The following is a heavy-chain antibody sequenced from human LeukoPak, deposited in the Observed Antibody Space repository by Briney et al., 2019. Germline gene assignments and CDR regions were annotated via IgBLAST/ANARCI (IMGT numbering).Heavy chain of an antibody. J-gene: IGHJ3*02. Sequence: SVKLPCKASGYTYTDYYMNWVRQASGQGLVWMGCINPSTGGTNYAQKFQGRVTMTKDTSISKDYMELSGLRSDDTAVYYCARDCVFPTQCLYDDVFDIWGQGTMVSVFS. CDR1: GYTYTDYY. D-gene: IGHD2-8*01. CDR3: ARDCVFPTQCLYDDVFDI. CDR2: INPSTGGT. V-gene: IGHV1-2*02.